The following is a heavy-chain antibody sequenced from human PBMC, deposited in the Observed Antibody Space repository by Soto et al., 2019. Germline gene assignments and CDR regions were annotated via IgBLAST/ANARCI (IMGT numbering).Heavy chain of an antibody. V-gene: IGHV1-69*04. J-gene: IGHJ4*02. D-gene: IGHD7-27*01. Sequence: ASVKVSCKASGGTFSSYTISWVRQAPGQGLEWMGRIIPILGIANYAQKFQGRVTITADKSTSTAYMELSSLRPDDTAVYYCTRDPSWGLGHWGQGTLVTVSS. CDR3: TRDPSWGLGH. CDR2: IIPILGIA. CDR1: GGTFSSYT.